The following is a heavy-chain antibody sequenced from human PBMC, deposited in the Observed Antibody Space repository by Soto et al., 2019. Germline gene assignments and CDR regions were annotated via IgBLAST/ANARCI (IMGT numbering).Heavy chain of an antibody. CDR3: AKDDRGIISSLDAFDI. J-gene: IGHJ3*02. D-gene: IGHD1-20*01. Sequence: PSVKVSCKVSGYTLTELSMHCVRQAPGKGLEWMGGFDPEDGETIYAQKFQGRVTMTEDTSTDTAYMELSSLRSEDTAVYYCAKDDRGIISSLDAFDIWGQGTMVTVSS. V-gene: IGHV1-24*01. CDR2: FDPEDGET. CDR1: GYTLTELS.